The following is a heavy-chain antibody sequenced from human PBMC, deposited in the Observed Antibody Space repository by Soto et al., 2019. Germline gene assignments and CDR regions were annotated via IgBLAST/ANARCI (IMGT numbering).Heavy chain of an antibody. Sequence: PGESLTISCKISGYSFTSYCITWVPQMPGKGLEWMGRIDPSDSYTTYSPSFQGHVTISADKSISTAYLQWSSLKASDTAMYYCARPGTTSYYYHYGMDVWGQGTTVTVSS. CDR1: GYSFTSYC. CDR3: ARPGTTSYYYHYGMDV. CDR2: IDPSDSYT. J-gene: IGHJ6*01. D-gene: IGHD1-7*01. V-gene: IGHV5-10-1*01.